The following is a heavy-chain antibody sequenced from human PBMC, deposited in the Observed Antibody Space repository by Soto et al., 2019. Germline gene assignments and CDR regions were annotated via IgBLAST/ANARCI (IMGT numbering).Heavy chain of an antibody. CDR2: IYYSGST. CDR1: GGSISSYY. V-gene: IGHV4-59*01. D-gene: IGHD6-13*01. CDR3: ASSNIAAAGFYYYGMDV. J-gene: IGHJ6*02. Sequence: QVQLQESGPGLVKPSETLSLTCTVSGGSISSYYWNWIRQPPGKGLEWIGYIYYSGSTNYNPSLKSRVNISLDTSKNQFSLKLSSVTVADTSVYYCASSNIAAAGFYYYGMDVWGRGTTVTVSS.